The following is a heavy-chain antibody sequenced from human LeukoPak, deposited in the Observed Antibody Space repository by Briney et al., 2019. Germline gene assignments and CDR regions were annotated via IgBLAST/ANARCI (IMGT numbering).Heavy chain of an antibody. V-gene: IGHV1-69*13. Sequence: SVKVSCKASGGTFSSYAISWVRQAPGQGLEWMGGIIPIFGTANYAQKFQGRVTITADESTSTAYMELSSLRSEDTAVYYCAVALRRTSYYYYYYMDVWGKETTVTISS. D-gene: IGHD4-17*01. CDR2: IIPIFGTA. J-gene: IGHJ6*03. CDR3: AVALRRTSYYYYYYMDV. CDR1: GGTFSSYA.